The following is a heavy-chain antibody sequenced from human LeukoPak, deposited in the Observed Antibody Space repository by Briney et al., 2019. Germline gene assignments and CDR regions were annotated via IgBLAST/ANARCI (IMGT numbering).Heavy chain of an antibody. Sequence: RWASVKVSCKASGYTFTDYYLHWVRQAPGQGLEWMGIINPSGGSTDYAQKFQGRVTMTRDMSTSTVYMELSSLRSEDTAVYYCARDSQLLWFGDLSGLIDYWGQGTLVTVSS. J-gene: IGHJ4*02. CDR2: INPSGGST. D-gene: IGHD3-10*01. CDR3: ARDSQLLWFGDLSGLIDY. CDR1: GYTFTDYY. V-gene: IGHV1-46*01.